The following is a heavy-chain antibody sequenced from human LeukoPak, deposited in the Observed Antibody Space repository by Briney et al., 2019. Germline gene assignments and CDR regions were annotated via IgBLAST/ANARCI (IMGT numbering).Heavy chain of an antibody. J-gene: IGHJ4*02. CDR3: AKSGRVFDTSGYYWFPN. V-gene: IGHV3-23*01. Sequence: GGSLRLSCAASGFTFSSYAMSWVRQAPGKGLEWVSSISGRGANTHYADSVKGRFTISGDYSKNTLNLQMNSLRAEDTAVYYCAKSGRVFDTSGYYWFPNWGQGILVTVSS. D-gene: IGHD3-22*01. CDR1: GFTFSSYA. CDR2: ISGRGANT.